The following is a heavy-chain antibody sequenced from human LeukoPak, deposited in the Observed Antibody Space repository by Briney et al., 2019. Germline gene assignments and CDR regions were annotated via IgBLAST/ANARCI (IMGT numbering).Heavy chain of an antibody. CDR3: ARSRYDFWSGYPYWFDP. D-gene: IGHD3-3*01. CDR2: IYHSGST. CDR1: GGSISSGGYY. J-gene: IGHJ5*02. Sequence: SETLSLTCTVSGGSISSGGYYWSWIRQPPGKGLEWIGYIYHSGSTYYNPSLKSRVTMSVDTSKNQFSLKLSSVTAADTAVYYCARSRYDFWSGYPYWFDPWGQGTLVTVSS. V-gene: IGHV4-30-2*01.